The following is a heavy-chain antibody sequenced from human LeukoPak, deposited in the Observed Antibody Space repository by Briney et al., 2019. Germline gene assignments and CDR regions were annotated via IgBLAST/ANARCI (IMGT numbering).Heavy chain of an antibody. V-gene: IGHV3-11*01. CDR1: GFTLSDYY. Sequence: PGGSLRLSCAASGFTLSDYYMSWIRQAPGKGLEWVSYSSSSGSTIYYADSVEGRFAISRDNAKNPLYLQMNSLRAEDTAVYYCARRRDFIDYWGQGTLVTVSS. CDR2: SSSSGSTI. J-gene: IGHJ4*02. CDR3: ARRRDFIDY. D-gene: IGHD3/OR15-3a*01.